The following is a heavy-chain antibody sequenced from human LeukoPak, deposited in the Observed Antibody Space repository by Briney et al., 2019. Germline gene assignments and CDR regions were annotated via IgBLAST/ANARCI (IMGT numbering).Heavy chain of an antibody. J-gene: IGHJ4*02. V-gene: IGHV3-21*01. Sequence: GGSLRLSCAASGFTFSSYSMNWVRQAPGKGLEWVSSTSSSSSYIYYADSVKGRFTISRDNAKNSLYLQMNSLRAEDTAVYYCARGHSSGYYYDFDYWGQGTLVTVSS. D-gene: IGHD3-22*01. CDR2: TSSSSSYI. CDR1: GFTFSSYS. CDR3: ARGHSSGYYYDFDY.